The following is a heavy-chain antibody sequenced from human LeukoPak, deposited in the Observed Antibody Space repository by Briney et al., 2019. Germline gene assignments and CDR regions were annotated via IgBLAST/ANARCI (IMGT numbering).Heavy chain of an antibody. CDR2: ISSSGNTI. Sequence: GGSLRLSCAASGFTFSDHYMIWIRQAPGKGLEWVSYISSSGNTIYYADSVKGRFTISRDNTKSSLYMQMNSLRAEDTAVYYCARYNYGAFDQWGQGTQVTVSS. D-gene: IGHD5-18*01. J-gene: IGHJ4*02. V-gene: IGHV3-11*04. CDR3: ARYNYGAFDQ. CDR1: GFTFSDHY.